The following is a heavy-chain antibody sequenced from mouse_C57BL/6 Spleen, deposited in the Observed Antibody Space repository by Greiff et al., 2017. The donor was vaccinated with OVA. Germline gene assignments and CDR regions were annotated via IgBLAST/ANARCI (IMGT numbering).Heavy chain of an antibody. CDR1: GFTFTDYY. D-gene: IGHD1-1*01. CDR3: AISYYYGRSGYFDV. CDR2: IRNKANGYTT. J-gene: IGHJ1*03. Sequence: EVKLLESGGGLVQPGGSLSLSCAASGFTFTDYYMSWVRQPPGKALEWLGFIRNKANGYTTEYSASVKGRFTISRDNSQSILYLQMNALRAEDSDTYYCAISYYYGRSGYFDVGGTGTTVTVST. V-gene: IGHV7-3*01.